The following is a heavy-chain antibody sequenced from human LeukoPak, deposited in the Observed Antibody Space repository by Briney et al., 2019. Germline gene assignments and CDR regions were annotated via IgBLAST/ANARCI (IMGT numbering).Heavy chain of an antibody. CDR2: ISSSSSYK. D-gene: IGHD2-15*01. V-gene: IGHV3-21*04. J-gene: IGHJ3*02. Sequence: GGSLRLSCVASGFTFSSYCMNWVRQAPGKGLDWVSSISSSSSYKYYTDSVQGRFTISRDNAKYSLYLQMNSLRAEDTAVYYCARDALPDAFDIWGQGTMVTVSS. CDR3: ARDALPDAFDI. CDR1: GFTFSSYC.